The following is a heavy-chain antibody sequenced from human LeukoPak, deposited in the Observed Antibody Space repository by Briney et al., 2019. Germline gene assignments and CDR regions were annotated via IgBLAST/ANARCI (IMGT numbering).Heavy chain of an antibody. CDR3: TKRLSLRFDAFDI. D-gene: IGHD3-3*01. CDR1: GFTFSSYA. Sequence: PGGSLRLSCAASGFTFSSYAMSWVRQAPGKGLEWVSAISGSGGSTYYADSVKGRFTISRDTSKSPLYLQMNSLRAEDTAFYYCTKRLSLRFDAFDIWGPGTMVTVSS. CDR2: ISGSGGST. V-gene: IGHV3-23*01. J-gene: IGHJ3*02.